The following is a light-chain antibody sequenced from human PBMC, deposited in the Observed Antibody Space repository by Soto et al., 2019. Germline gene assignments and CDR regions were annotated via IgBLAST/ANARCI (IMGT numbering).Light chain of an antibody. CDR2: WAS. CDR1: QSVLYNSNNKNY. V-gene: IGKV4-1*01. CDR3: QQYYGTPPT. Sequence: DIVMTQSPDSLAVSLGERATINCKSSQSVLYNSNNKNYLAWYQQKPGQPPKLLIYWASTRESGVPDRFSGSRSGTDFTLTISSLQAEDVAVYYCQQYYGTPPTFGQGTKVEIK. J-gene: IGKJ1*01.